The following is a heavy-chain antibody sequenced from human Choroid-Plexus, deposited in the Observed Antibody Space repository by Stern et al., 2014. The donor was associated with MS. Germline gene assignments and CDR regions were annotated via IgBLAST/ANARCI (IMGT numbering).Heavy chain of an antibody. CDR1: GYIFTGYY. CDR2: INPNTGGP. V-gene: IGHV1-2*02. Sequence: QVQLVQSGAEVKKPGASVKVSCKTYGYIFTGYYIHWVRQAPGQGLEWMAWINPNTGGPTYAQKFQGRVTMSRDTSISTAYVELSSLTSDDTAVYYCARDQRGITIFGVVTDYYYLGMDVWGQGTTVTVSS. J-gene: IGHJ6*02. CDR3: ARDQRGITIFGVVTDYYYLGMDV. D-gene: IGHD3-3*01.